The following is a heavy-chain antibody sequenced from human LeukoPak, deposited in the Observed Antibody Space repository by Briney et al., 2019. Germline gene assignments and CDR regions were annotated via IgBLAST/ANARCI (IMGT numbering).Heavy chain of an antibody. Sequence: SGGSLRLSCAASGFTFSSYGMHWVRQAPGKGLEWVAFIRYDGSNKYYADSVKGRSTISRDNSKNTLYLQMISLRAEDTAVYYCAKGNRLHRNYIHYYYYMDVWGKGTTVTVSS. CDR2: IRYDGSNK. J-gene: IGHJ6*03. CDR3: AKGNRLHRNYIHYYYYMDV. CDR1: GFTFSSYG. D-gene: IGHD4-11*01. V-gene: IGHV3-30*02.